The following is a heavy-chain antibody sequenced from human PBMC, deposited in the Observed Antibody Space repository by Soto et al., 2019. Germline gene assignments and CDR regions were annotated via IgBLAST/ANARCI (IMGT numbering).Heavy chain of an antibody. D-gene: IGHD4-4*01. Sequence: GGSLRLSCAASGFTFSSCAMSWVRQAPGKGLEWVSAISGSGGSTYYADPVKGRFTISRDNSKNTLYLQMNSLRAEDTAVYYCANLEVTDLPMDVWGQGTTVTVSS. CDR2: ISGSGGST. V-gene: IGHV3-23*01. CDR1: GFTFSSCA. J-gene: IGHJ6*02. CDR3: ANLEVTDLPMDV.